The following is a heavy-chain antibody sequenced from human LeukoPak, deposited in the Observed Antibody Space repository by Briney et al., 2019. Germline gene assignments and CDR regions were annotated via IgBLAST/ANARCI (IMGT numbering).Heavy chain of an antibody. D-gene: IGHD3-10*01. V-gene: IGHV4-59*01. CDR3: ARDRRGYYYGSGTPNWYFDL. CDR2: IYYSGST. CDR1: GGSISSYY. Sequence: SETLSLTCTVSGGSISSYYWSWIRQPPGKGLEWIGYIYYSGSTNYNPSLKSRVTISVDTSKNQFSLKLSSVTAADTAVYYCARDRRGYYYGSGTPNWYFDLWGRGTLVTVSS. J-gene: IGHJ2*01.